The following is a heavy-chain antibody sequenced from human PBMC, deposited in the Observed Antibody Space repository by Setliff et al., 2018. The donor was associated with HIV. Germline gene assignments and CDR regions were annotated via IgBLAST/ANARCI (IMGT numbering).Heavy chain of an antibody. CDR3: AREHRLCSGERCVLPDY. CDR1: AYSFTTFW. Sequence: GESLKISCKGSAYSFTTFWIAWVRQMPGKGLEWMGIIYPGDSDTTYSPSFQGQVTVSVDKSINTAYLQWSSLKASDTATYYCAREHRLCSGERCVLPDYWGQGTLVTV. CDR2: IYPGDSDT. J-gene: IGHJ4*02. D-gene: IGHD2-15*01. V-gene: IGHV5-51*01.